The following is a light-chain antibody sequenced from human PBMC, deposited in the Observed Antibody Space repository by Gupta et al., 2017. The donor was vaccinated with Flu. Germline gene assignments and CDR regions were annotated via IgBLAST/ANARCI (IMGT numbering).Light chain of an antibody. CDR1: QSIGNY. Sequence: DIQMTQSPSSLSASVGDRVTITCRASQSIGNYLNWYQHKPGKAPKLLIYGVCSSQSGAPSRFSGSGSGFACTLSIIRPQPEACANYHCRRRLTTLLSCGRGTKLEIK. J-gene: IGKJ4*01. CDR2: GVC. V-gene: IGKV1-39*01. CDR3: RRRLTTLLS.